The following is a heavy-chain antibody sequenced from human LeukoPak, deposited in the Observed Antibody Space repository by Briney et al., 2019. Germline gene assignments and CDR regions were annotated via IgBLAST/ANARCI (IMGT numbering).Heavy chain of an antibody. CDR2: INPNSGGT. CDR3: ARHDPSYSGSYSIDI. J-gene: IGHJ3*02. V-gene: IGHV1-2*02. Sequence: ASVKVSCKASGYTFTCYYMHWVRQAPGQGLEWMGWINPNSGGTNYAQKFQGRVAMTRDTSISTAYMELIRLRSDDTAVYYCARHDPSYSGSYSIDIWGQGTMVTVPS. CDR1: GYTFTCYY. D-gene: IGHD1-26*01.